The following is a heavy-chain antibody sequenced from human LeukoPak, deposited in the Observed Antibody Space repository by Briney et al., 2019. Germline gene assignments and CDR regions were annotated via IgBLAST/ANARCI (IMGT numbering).Heavy chain of an antibody. Sequence: SETPSLTGTVSGGSISSYYWSWIRQPAGKGLEWIGRIYTSGSTNYNPSLKSRVTMSVDTSKNQFSLKLSSVTAADTAVYYCARERLYCSSTSCYPPGPAYYYYGMDVWGQGTTVTVSS. CDR3: ARERLYCSSTSCYPPGPAYYYYGMDV. CDR1: GGSISSYY. D-gene: IGHD2-2*01. V-gene: IGHV4-4*07. J-gene: IGHJ6*02. CDR2: IYTSGST.